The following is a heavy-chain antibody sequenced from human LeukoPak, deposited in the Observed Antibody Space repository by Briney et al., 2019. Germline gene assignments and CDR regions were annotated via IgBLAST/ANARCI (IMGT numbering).Heavy chain of an antibody. V-gene: IGHV3-23*01. CDR3: ARRPRDSSGYYLGAFHA. J-gene: IGHJ6*04. CDR1: GFTFGSYA. Sequence: GGSLRLSCEASGFTFGSYAMTWVRQAPGKGLDWVSVIGASGADTYYADSVKGRFTISRDNAKNTLYLHMRSLRAEDTAVYFCARRPRDSSGYYLGAFHAWGRGTTVSVSS. D-gene: IGHD3-22*01. CDR2: IGASGADT.